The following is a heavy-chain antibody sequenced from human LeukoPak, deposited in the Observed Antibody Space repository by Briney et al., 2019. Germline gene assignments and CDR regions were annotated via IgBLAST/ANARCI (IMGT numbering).Heavy chain of an antibody. Sequence: PGGSLRLFCAASGFTFSSYAMHWVRQAPGKGLEYVSAISSNGGSTYHADSVKGRFTISRDNSKNTLYLQMSSLRAEDTAVYYCVKDLGYCSSTSCYGLYYYYGMDVWGQGTTVTVSS. V-gene: IGHV3-64D*06. CDR3: VKDLGYCSSTSCYGLYYYYGMDV. CDR1: GFTFSSYA. D-gene: IGHD2-2*01. J-gene: IGHJ6*02. CDR2: ISSNGGST.